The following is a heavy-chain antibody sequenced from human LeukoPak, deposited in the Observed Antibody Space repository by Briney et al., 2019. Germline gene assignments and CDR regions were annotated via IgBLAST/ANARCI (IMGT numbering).Heavy chain of an antibody. CDR3: ARDAGTCSSTSCYTYYYYYMDV. D-gene: IGHD2-2*02. J-gene: IGHJ6*03. CDR1: GFTFSSYA. V-gene: IGHV3-23*01. CDR2: ISGSGGST. Sequence: LTGGSLRLSCAASGFTFSSYAMSWVRQAPGKGLEWVSAISGSGGSTYYADSVKGRFTISRDNSKNTLYLQMNSLRAEDTAMYYCARDAGTCSSTSCYTYYYYYMDVWGKGTTVTVSS.